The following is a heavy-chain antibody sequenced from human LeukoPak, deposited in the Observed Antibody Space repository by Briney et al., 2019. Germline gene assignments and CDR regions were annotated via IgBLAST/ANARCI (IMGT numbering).Heavy chain of an antibody. CDR1: GFTFSSYT. CDR2: ISSSSSYI. D-gene: IGHD3-3*01. CDR3: ARVRSWSGQEAY. J-gene: IGHJ4*02. V-gene: IGHV3-21*01. Sequence: LGGSLRLSCAASGFTFSSYTMNWVRQAPGKGLDWVSSISSSSSYIYYADSVKGRFTLSRDNAKNSLYLQMNSLRAEDTAVYYCARVRSWSGQEAYWGQGTLVTVSS.